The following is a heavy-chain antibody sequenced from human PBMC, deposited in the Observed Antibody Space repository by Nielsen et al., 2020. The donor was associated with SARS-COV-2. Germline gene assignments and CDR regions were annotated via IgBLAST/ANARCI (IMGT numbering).Heavy chain of an antibody. D-gene: IGHD1-7*01. CDR1: GGSISSGSYY. Sequence: LRLSCTVSGGSISSGSYYWSWIRQPAGKGLEWIGRIYTSGSTNYNPSLKSRVTISVDTSKNQFSLKLSSVTAADTAVYYCARGPYNWNYVEDGMDVWGQGTTVTVSS. CDR2: IYTSGST. V-gene: IGHV4-61*02. J-gene: IGHJ6*02. CDR3: ARGPYNWNYVEDGMDV.